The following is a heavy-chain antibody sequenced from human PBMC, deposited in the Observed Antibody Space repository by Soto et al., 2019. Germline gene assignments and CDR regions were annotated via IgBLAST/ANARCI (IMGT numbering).Heavy chain of an antibody. D-gene: IGHD1-26*01. CDR1: GDTVSSNTAA. Sequence: QTLSLTCAISGDTVSSNTAAWNWIRQSPSRGLDWLGRTYYRSKWYNYYAVSVKSRITINPDTSKNQFSLHLSSVTHEDTALYYCVRDVGFVFYYWGLGTLVTVYS. J-gene: IGHJ4*02. CDR3: VRDVGFVFYY. CDR2: TYYRSKWYN. V-gene: IGHV6-1*01.